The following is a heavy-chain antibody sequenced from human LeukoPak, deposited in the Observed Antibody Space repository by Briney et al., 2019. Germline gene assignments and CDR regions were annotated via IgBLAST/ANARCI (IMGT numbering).Heavy chain of an antibody. J-gene: IGHJ5*02. CDR2: IYHSGST. D-gene: IGHD2-2*02. Sequence: PSETLSLTCTVSGYSISSGYYWGWIRQPPGKGLEWIGSIYHSGSTYYNPSLKSRVTISVDTSKNQFSLKLSSVTAADTAVYYCARVGGANQLLYGRRYNWFDPWGQGTLVTVSS. V-gene: IGHV4-38-2*02. CDR3: ARVGGANQLLYGRRYNWFDP. CDR1: GYSISSGYY.